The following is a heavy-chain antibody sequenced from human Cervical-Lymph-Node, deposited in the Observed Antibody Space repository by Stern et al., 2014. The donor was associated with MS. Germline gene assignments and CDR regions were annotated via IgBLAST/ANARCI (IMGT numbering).Heavy chain of an antibody. CDR1: GGSIASSSYY. CDR3: AREDYDGSGHPYYYGLDV. Sequence: QEQLQESGPGLVKPSQTLSLTCTVSGGSIASSSYYWSWIRQPAGKGLEWIGRIFTSGSTNYNPSLQSRVTLSVDPSKNQFSLRLSSVTAADTAVYYCAREDYDGSGHPYYYGLDVWGQGTTVTVSS. J-gene: IGHJ6*02. D-gene: IGHD3-22*01. CDR2: IFTSGST. V-gene: IGHV4-61*02.